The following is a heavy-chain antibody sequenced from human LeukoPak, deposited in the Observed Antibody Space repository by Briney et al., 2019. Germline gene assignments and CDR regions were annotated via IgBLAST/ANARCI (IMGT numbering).Heavy chain of an antibody. V-gene: IGHV3-30*02. Sequence: PGGSLRLPWAAAGFTCSSYGMHWVRQAPGKGLEWVAFIRCDGSNKYCADSVNGRFTISRDNCKNTVYLQMNSLRAEDTAVYYCANGSYYDSSGYYATGPFDYWGQGTLVTVSS. CDR2: IRCDGSNK. CDR1: GFTCSSYG. D-gene: IGHD3-22*01. CDR3: ANGSYYDSSGYYATGPFDY. J-gene: IGHJ4*02.